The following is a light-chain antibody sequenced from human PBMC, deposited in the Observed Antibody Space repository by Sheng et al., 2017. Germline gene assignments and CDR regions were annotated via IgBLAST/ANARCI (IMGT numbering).Light chain of an antibody. J-gene: IGLJ3*02. Sequence: QLVLTQSPSASASLGASVKLTCTLSTGHSKYAIAWHQQQPEKGPRFLMKVNSDGSHNKGDGVPGRFSGSSSGAERYLTISSLQSEDESDYYCQTWGTGTWVFGGGTKLTVL. V-gene: IGLV4-69*01. CDR3: QTWGTGTWV. CDR2: VNSDGSH. CDR1: TGHSKYA.